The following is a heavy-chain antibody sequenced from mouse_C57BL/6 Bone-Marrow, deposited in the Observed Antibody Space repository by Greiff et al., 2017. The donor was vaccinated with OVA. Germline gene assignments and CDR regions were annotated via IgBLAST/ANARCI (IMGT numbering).Heavy chain of an antibody. CDR1: GFTFSDYG. CDR2: ISSGSSTI. J-gene: IGHJ1*03. Sequence: EVKLMESGGGLVKPGGSLKLSCAASGFTFSDYGMHWVRQAPEKGLEWVAYISSGSSTIYYADTVKGRFTISRDNAKNTLFLQMTSLRSEDTAMYYCARSTTVVAKYWYFDVWGTGTTVTVSS. CDR3: ARSTTVVAKYWYFDV. V-gene: IGHV5-17*01. D-gene: IGHD1-1*01.